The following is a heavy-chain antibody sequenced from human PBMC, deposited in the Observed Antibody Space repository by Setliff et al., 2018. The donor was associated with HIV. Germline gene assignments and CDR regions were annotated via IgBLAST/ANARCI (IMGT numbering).Heavy chain of an antibody. CDR3: ATFFLNTMTSCPACPDAFDI. Sequence: ASVKVSCKASGYTFTSYAMHWVRQAPGQRLEWMGWINAGNGNTKYSQKFQGRVTITRGTSASTAYMELSSLRSEDTAVYYCATFFLNTMTSCPACPDAFDIWGQGTMVTVSS. CDR2: INAGNGNT. D-gene: IGHD3-22*01. V-gene: IGHV1-3*01. CDR1: GYTFTSYA. J-gene: IGHJ3*02.